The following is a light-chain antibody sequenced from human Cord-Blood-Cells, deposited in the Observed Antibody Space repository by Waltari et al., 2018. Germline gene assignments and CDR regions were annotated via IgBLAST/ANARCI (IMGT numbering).Light chain of an antibody. Sequence: EILMKHSPATLFVSPGERATLSCRASHGVSSHLAWYQQKPGQAPRLLNDGQSTRATGIPARFSGSGSGTEFTLTISSLQSEDFAVYYCQQYNNWPPYTFGQGTKLEIK. J-gene: IGKJ2*01. CDR3: QQYNNWPPYT. CDR2: GQS. V-gene: IGKV3-15*01. CDR1: HGVSSH.